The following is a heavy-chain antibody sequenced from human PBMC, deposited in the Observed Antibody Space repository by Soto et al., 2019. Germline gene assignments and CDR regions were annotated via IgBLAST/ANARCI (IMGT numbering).Heavy chain of an antibody. V-gene: IGHV3-53*04. J-gene: IGHJ6*02. D-gene: IGHD5-18*01. CDR2: IYSGGST. CDR3: ARVRTAMAPDYYYYGMDV. Sequence: EVQLVESGGGLVQPGGSLRLSCAASGFTVSSNYMSWVRQAPGKGLEWVSVIYSGGSTYYADSVKGRFTISRHNSKNTXXLQMNSRRAEDTAVYYCARVRTAMAPDYYYYGMDVWGQGTTVTVSS. CDR1: GFTVSSNY.